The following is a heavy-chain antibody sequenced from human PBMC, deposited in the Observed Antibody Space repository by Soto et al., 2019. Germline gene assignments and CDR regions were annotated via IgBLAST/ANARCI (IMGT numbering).Heavy chain of an antibody. V-gene: IGHV3-23*01. CDR2: VSKSGDGT. CDR3: VKGISYPDY. J-gene: IGHJ4*01. D-gene: IGHD3-10*01. Sequence: PGGSLRLSCAASGFTFTSQAMSWVRQAPGKGLEWVAGVSKSGDGTYYTDSVKGRFSISRDNSKNTLHLQMNSLRAEDTAVYYCVKGISYPDYWGQGTLVTVSS. CDR1: GFTFTSQA.